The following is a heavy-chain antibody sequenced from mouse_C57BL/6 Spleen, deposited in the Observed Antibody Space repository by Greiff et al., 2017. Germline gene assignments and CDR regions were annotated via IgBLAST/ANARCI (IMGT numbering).Heavy chain of an antibody. Sequence: VKLMESGPGMVKPSQSLSLTCTVTGYSITSGYDWHWIRHFPGNKLEWMGYISYSGSTNYNPSLKSRISITHDTSKNHFFLKLNSVTTEDTATYYCARGDYGRGVAYWGQGTLVTVSA. V-gene: IGHV3-1*01. D-gene: IGHD1-1*01. CDR3: ARGDYGRGVAY. CDR1: GYSITSGYD. CDR2: ISYSGST. J-gene: IGHJ3*01.